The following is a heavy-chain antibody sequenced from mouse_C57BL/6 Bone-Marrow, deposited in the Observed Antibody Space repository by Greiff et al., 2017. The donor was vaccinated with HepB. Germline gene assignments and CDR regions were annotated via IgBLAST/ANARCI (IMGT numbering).Heavy chain of an antibody. J-gene: IGHJ3*01. CDR1: GYTFTEYT. D-gene: IGHD2-5*01. Sequence: VKLQESGAELVKPGASVKLSCKASGYTFTEYTIHWVKQRSGQGLEWIGWFYPGSGSIKYNEKFKDKATLTADKSSSTGYMELSRLTSEDSAVYFCARHEEAYYSNYGFAYWGQGTLVTVSA. CDR3: ARHEEAYYSNYGFAY. CDR2: FYPGSGSI. V-gene: IGHV1-62-2*01.